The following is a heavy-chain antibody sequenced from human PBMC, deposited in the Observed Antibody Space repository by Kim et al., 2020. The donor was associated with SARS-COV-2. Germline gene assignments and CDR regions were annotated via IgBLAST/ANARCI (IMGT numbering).Heavy chain of an antibody. J-gene: IGHJ4*02. CDR1: GFTFNNAW. D-gene: IGHD6-19*01. Sequence: GGSLRLSCAVSGFTFNNAWMSWVRQAPGKGLEWVGRIKSKTDGGTTDYAAPVKGRFTISRDDSKSTLYLQMNSLQTEDTAVYYCTTYMRYNSGWHWGQGALVTVSS. CDR2: IKSKTDGGTT. CDR3: TTYMRYNSGWH. V-gene: IGHV3-15*01.